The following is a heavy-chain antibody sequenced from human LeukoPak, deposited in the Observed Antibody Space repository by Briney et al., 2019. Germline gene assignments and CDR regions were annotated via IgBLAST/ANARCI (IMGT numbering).Heavy chain of an antibody. CDR2: ISYDGSNK. CDR1: GFTFSSYG. D-gene: IGHD3-3*01. Sequence: PGGSLRLSCAASGFTFSSYGMHWVRQAPGKGLEWVAVISYDGSNKYYADSVKGRFTTSRDNSKNTLYLQMNSLRAEDTAVYYCAKRLEPSAYYDFWSGYYFDYWGQGTLVTVSS. V-gene: IGHV3-30*18. CDR3: AKRLEPSAYYDFWSGYYFDY. J-gene: IGHJ4*02.